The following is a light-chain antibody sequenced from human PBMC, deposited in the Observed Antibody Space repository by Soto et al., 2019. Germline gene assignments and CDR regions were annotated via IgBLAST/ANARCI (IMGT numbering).Light chain of an antibody. J-gene: IGKJ1*01. CDR3: QQYEIAPKT. CDR2: AAS. CDR1: QSLRRNF. V-gene: IGKV3-20*01. Sequence: EIVLTQSPGTLSLSPGERATLSCRASQSLRRNFLAWYQQKPGQAPSLLIYAASSRATGIPDRFSGSGSGTDFTLSISRLEPEDFAVYYCQQYEIAPKTFGQGT.